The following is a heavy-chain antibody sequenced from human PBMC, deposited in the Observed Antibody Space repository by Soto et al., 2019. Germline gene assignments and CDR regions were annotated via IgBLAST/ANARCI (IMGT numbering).Heavy chain of an antibody. CDR3: ARSDKDDAFDI. Sequence: QVQLVESGGGVVQPGRSLRLSCAASGFTFSSYAMHWVRQAPGKGLEWVAVISYDGSNKYYADSVKGRFTISRDNSKNTLYLQMNSLRAEDTAVYYCARSDKDDAFDIWGQGTMVTVSS. V-gene: IGHV3-30-3*01. J-gene: IGHJ3*02. CDR1: GFTFSSYA. CDR2: ISYDGSNK. D-gene: IGHD2-15*01.